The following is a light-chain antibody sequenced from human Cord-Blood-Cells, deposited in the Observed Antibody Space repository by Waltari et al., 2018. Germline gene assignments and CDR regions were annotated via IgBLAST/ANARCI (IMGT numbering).Light chain of an antibody. CDR1: SSDVGGYNL. CDR3: CSYAGSRV. Sequence: QSALTHPASVSGSPGQSITISCTGTSSDVGGYNLVSWYQQHPGKAPKLMIYEGSKRPSGVSNRFSGSKSGNTASLTISGLQAEDEADYYCCSYAGSRVFGGGTKLTVL. J-gene: IGLJ3*02. V-gene: IGLV2-23*01. CDR2: EGS.